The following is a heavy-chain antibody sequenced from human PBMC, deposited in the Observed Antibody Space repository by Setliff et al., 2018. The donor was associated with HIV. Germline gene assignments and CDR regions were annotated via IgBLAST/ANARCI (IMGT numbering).Heavy chain of an antibody. CDR3: ARGGEERNMITGALDV. V-gene: IGHV1-8*02. D-gene: IGHD3-16*01. CDR1: GYTFTNFG. J-gene: IGHJ3*01. Sequence: GASVKVSCKASGYTFTNFGINWVRQATGQGLEWMGWMNPESGDTGYAQKFKGRISLTTDTSIRTAYMELRGLKSDDTAVYFCARGGEERNMITGALDVWGQGSLVTVSS. CDR2: MNPESGDT.